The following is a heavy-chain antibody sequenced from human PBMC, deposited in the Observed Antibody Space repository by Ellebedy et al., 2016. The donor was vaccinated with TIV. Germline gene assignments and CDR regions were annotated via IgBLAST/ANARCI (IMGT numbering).Heavy chain of an antibody. CDR3: VRGARSSWYYFDY. CDR2: FIPIFGTA. CDR1: GGTFSSYA. D-gene: IGHD6-13*01. Sequence: SVKVSXKASGGTFSSYAISWVRQAPGQGLEWMGGFIPIFGTANYAQKFQGRVTITADESTNTAYMELNSLRSEDSAVYYCVRGARSSWYYFDYWGQGTLVTVSS. V-gene: IGHV1-69*13. J-gene: IGHJ4*02.